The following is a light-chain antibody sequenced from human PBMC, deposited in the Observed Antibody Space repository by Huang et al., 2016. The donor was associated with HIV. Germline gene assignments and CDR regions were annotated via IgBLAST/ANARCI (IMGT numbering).Light chain of an antibody. CDR1: QRIGNF. CDR3: QQYNSYPWT. CDR2: DDS. Sequence: DIQMTQSPSTLSASVGDRVTITCRASQRIGNFLAWYQQKPGKAPNLRIDDDSSLERGGPSTFSGSGSGTEFTLTISSLQPDNFATYYCQQYNSYPWTFGQGTKVEIK. V-gene: IGKV1-5*01. J-gene: IGKJ1*01.